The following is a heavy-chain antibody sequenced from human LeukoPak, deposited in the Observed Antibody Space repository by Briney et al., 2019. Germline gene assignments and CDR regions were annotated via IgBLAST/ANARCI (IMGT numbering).Heavy chain of an antibody. V-gene: IGHV3-11*01. J-gene: IGHJ4*02. CDR2: ISSSGSTI. Sequence: GGSLRLSCAASGFTFSDYYMSWIRQAPGKGLGWVSYISSSGSTIYYADSVKGRFTISRDNAKNSLYLQMNSLRAEDTAVYYCARTYDILTHPLAYWGQGTLVTVSS. D-gene: IGHD3-9*01. CDR1: GFTFSDYY. CDR3: ARTYDILTHPLAY.